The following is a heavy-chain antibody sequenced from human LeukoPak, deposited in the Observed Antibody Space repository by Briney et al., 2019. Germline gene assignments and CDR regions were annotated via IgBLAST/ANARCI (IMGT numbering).Heavy chain of an antibody. V-gene: IGHV3-30*18. J-gene: IGHJ4*02. CDR3: AKSPSGRSRISRFDY. D-gene: IGHD1-26*01. CDR1: GFTFSSYG. Sequence: PGGSLRLSCAASGFTFSSYGMHWVRQAPGKGLEWVAVISYDGSNKYYADSVNGRFTISRDNSKNTLSLQMNSLRAEDTAVYYCAKSPSGRSRISRFDYWGQGILVPVSS. CDR2: ISYDGSNK.